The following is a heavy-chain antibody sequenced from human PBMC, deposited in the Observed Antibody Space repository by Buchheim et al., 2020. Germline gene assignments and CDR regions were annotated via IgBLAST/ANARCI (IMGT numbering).Heavy chain of an antibody. CDR1: GFTFSSHW. J-gene: IGHJ4*02. CDR3: ARDGPDEGLYYDY. Sequence: EVQLVESGGGLVQPGGSLRLSCAVSGFTFSSHWMSWVRQVPGKGLEWVANVNQDGSDRYYVDSVKGRFTISRDNAKNSLFLQMNSLRAEDTAVYYCARDGPDEGLYYDYWGQG. V-gene: IGHV3-7*01. CDR2: VNQDGSDR. D-gene: IGHD1-14*01.